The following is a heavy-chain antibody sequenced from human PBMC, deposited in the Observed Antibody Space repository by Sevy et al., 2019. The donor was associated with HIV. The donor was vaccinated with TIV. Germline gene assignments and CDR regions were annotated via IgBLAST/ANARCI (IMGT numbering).Heavy chain of an antibody. D-gene: IGHD5-18*01. CDR2: VYYSGRT. V-gene: IGHV4-30-4*08. CDR3: ARVRSYGPKAYYDGLDV. J-gene: IGHJ6*02. CDR1: GGSISSGDYY. Sequence: SETLSLTCNVFGGSISSGDYYWSWIRQPPGRGREWIGYVYYSGRTYYNPSLKSRITISLDTSNTQFSLKLSSVTAADTAVDYCARVRSYGPKAYYDGLDVWGQGTPVTVSS.